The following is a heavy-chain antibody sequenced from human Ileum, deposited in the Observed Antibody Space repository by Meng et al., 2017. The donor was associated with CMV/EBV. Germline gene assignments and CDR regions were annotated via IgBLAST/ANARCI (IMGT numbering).Heavy chain of an antibody. CDR3: ARRWAVAGLDY. CDR1: GFTFSDFH. J-gene: IGHJ4*02. Sequence: GESLKISCVASGFTFSDFHMSWVRQAPGQGLEWLSYITDTYSVSYADSLKGRFTISRDNARNSVYLQLSSLRVDDTAVYYRARRWAVAGLDYWGQGTLVTVSS. D-gene: IGHD6-19*01. CDR2: ITDTYSV. V-gene: IGHV3-69-1*01.